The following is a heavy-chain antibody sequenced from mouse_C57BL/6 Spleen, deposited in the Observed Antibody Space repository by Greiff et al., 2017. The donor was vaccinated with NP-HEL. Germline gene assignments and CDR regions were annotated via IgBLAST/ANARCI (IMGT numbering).Heavy chain of an antibody. V-gene: IGHV1-18*01. Sequence: VQLQQSGPELVKPGASVKIPCKASGYTFTDYNMDWVKQSHGKSLEWIGDINPNNGGTIYNQKFKGKATLTVDKSSSTAYMELRSLTSEDTAVYYCAREDYGNPNWYFDVWGTGTTVTVSS. D-gene: IGHD2-1*01. CDR3: AREDYGNPNWYFDV. CDR2: INPNNGGT. CDR1: GYTFTDYN. J-gene: IGHJ1*03.